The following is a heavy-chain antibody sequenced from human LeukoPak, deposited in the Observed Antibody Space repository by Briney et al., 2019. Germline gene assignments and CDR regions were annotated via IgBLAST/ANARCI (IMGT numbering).Heavy chain of an antibody. D-gene: IGHD3-10*01. CDR1: GGSISSYY. J-gene: IGHJ4*02. CDR3: ARHLLWFGELSSGYFDY. V-gene: IGHV4-59*08. CDR2: IYYSGST. Sequence: ASETLSLTCTVSGGSISSYYWSWIRQPPGKGLEWIGYIYYSGSTNYNPSLKSRVTISVDTSKNQFSLKLSSVTAADTAVYYCARHLLWFGELSSGYFDYWGQGTLVTVSS.